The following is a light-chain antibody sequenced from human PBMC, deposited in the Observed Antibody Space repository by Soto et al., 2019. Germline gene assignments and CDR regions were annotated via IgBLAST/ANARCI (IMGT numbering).Light chain of an antibody. CDR3: QQYNNWPLT. CDR1: QSISRN. CDR2: AAS. V-gene: IGKV3-15*01. J-gene: IGKJ1*01. Sequence: EIVMTQSPAFLSVSPGERATLSCRASQSISRNLAWYQQKPGQALRLLIYAASTRATGLPARFSGSGSGTEFTLTISSLQSEDFAVYSCQQYNNWPLTFGQGTKV.